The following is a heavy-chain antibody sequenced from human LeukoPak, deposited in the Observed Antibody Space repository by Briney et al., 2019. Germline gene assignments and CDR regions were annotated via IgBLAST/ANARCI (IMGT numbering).Heavy chain of an antibody. CDR3: ARVSSSGWSAFLGKYGMDV. J-gene: IGHJ6*02. Sequence: SETLSLTCSVSGGSISSSNYYWSWIRQPPGMGLEWIGYIYYSGSTNYNPSLKSRVTISVDTSKNQFSLKLSSVTAADTAVYYCARVSSSGWSAFLGKYGMDVWGQGTTVTVSS. D-gene: IGHD6-19*01. V-gene: IGHV4-61*01. CDR2: IYYSGST. CDR1: GGSISSSNYY.